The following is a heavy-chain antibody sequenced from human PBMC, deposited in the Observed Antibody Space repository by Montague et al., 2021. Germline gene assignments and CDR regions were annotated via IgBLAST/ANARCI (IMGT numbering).Heavy chain of an antibody. CDR1: GASITSNIYY. Sequence: SETLSLTCTVSGASITSNIYYWGWTRQSPGKGLEWIGSIYYSGNSFYQPSLKSRITMAVDTSKSQFSLKLSSVTAADTAIYYCARVFSSWYVGWFDPRGQGTLVTVSS. CDR3: ARVFSSWYVGWFDP. CDR2: IYYSGNS. V-gene: IGHV4-39*07. J-gene: IGHJ5*02. D-gene: IGHD6-13*01.